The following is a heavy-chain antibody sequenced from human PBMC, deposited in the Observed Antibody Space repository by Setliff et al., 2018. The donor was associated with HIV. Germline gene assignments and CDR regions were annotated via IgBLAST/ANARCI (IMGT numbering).Heavy chain of an antibody. V-gene: IGHV3-66*02. CDR2: IYPGGST. D-gene: IGHD4-17*01. J-gene: IGHJ5*02. Sequence: RLSCAASRLALSSNYMTWVRQSPGKGLEWVSVIYPGGSTYYADSIKGRFTISRGNSKNTLYLQMDSLRIEDTAVYFCAKLTKLTASFPTDYLDPWGQGTLVTVSS. CDR3: AKLTKLTASFPTDYLDP. CDR1: RLALSSNY.